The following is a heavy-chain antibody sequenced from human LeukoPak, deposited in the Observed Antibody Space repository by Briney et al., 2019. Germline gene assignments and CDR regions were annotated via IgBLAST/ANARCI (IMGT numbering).Heavy chain of an antibody. D-gene: IGHD3-10*01. J-gene: IGHJ4*02. V-gene: IGHV1-2*02. CDR1: GYTLSVYY. Sequence: ASVKVSCKASGYTLSVYYMHWVRQAPGQGLEWMGWINPNSGGTNYAQKFQGRVTMTRNTSISTAYMELSSLRSEDTAVYYCARGFSVLLWFGELFRKPFDYWGQGTLVTVSS. CDR3: ARGFSVLLWFGELFRKPFDY. CDR2: INPNSGGT.